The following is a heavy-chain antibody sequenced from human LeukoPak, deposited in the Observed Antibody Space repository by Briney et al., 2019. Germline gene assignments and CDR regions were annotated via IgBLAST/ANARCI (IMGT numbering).Heavy chain of an antibody. Sequence: GGSLRLSCAASGFTFSSYEMNWVRQAPGKGLEWVSSISSSSSYIYYADSVKGRFTISRDNAKNSLYLQMNSLRAEDTAVYYCARDYAYYYYMDVWGKGTTVTVSS. CDR3: ARDYAYYYYMDV. D-gene: IGHD4-17*01. CDR1: GFTFSSYE. CDR2: ISSSSSYI. J-gene: IGHJ6*03. V-gene: IGHV3-21*01.